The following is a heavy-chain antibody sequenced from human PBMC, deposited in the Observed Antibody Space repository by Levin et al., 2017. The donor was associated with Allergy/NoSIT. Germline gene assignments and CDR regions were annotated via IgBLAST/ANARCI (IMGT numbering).Heavy chain of an antibody. CDR1: GYTFTGYY. D-gene: IGHD5-18*01. V-gene: IGHV1-2*06. J-gene: IGHJ4*02. CDR2: INPNSGGT. CDR3: ARGDTAMVNYIDY. Sequence: ASVKVSCKASGYTFTGYYMHWVRQAPGQGLEWMGRINPNSGGTNYTQKFQGRVTMTRDTSISTAYMELSRLRSDDTAVYYCARGDTAMVNYIDYWGQGTLVTVSS.